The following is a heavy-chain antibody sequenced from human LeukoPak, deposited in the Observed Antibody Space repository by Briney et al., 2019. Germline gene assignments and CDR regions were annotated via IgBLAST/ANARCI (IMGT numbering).Heavy chain of an antibody. CDR3: AGGSDHRYYYYMDV. J-gene: IGHJ6*03. CDR1: GYTFTSYD. V-gene: IGHV1-8*03. CDR2: MNPNSGNT. Sequence: VASVKVSCKASGYTFTSYDINWVRQATGQGLEWMGWMNPNSGNTGYAQKFQGRVTITRNTSISTAYMELSSLRSEDTAVYYCAGGSDHRYYYYMDVWGKGTTVTVSS.